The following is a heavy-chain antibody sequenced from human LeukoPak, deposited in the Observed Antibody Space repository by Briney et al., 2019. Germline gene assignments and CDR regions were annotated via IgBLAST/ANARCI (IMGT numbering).Heavy chain of an antibody. D-gene: IGHD3-10*01. CDR1: GGSISSGGYS. CDR3: ASRSGSYPDAKIYFDY. J-gene: IGHJ4*02. Sequence: SQTLSLTCAVSGGSISSGGYSWSWIRQPPGKGLEWIGYINHSGSTNYNPSLKSRVTISVDTSKNQFSLKLSSVTAADTAVYYCASRSGSYPDAKIYFDYWGQGTLVTVSS. CDR2: INHSGST. V-gene: IGHV4-30-2*01.